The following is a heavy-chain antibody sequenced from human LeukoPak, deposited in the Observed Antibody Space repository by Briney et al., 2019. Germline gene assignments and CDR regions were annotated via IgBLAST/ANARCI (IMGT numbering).Heavy chain of an antibody. Sequence: SETLSLTCTVSGASISSYYWSWIRQPAGKGLEWIGRIYTTGSTNYNPSLKSRVTMSVDTSKNQFSLKLSSVPAADTAVYYCARAERRESHPFDYWGQGTLVTVSS. CDR3: ARAERRESHPFDY. CDR1: GASISSYY. CDR2: IYTTGST. D-gene: IGHD3-10*01. J-gene: IGHJ4*02. V-gene: IGHV4-4*07.